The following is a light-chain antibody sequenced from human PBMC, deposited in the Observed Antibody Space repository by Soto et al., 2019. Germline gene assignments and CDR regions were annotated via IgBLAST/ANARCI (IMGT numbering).Light chain of an antibody. J-gene: IGKJ4*01. CDR3: QQYNTWPGGCS. CDR1: QNVARN. V-gene: IGKV3-15*01. Sequence: EIVMTQSPATLAVSPGETVTLSCRASQNVARNVAWYQRRPGQAPRLLIYTASTRATGVAARFSGSGSATIFTLTISSLQSEDFGVYYCQQYNTWPGGCSFGGGTKVEIK. CDR2: TAS.